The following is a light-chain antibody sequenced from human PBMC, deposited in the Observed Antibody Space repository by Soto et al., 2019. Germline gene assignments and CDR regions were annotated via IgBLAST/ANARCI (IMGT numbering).Light chain of an antibody. CDR3: SSITSDSTRLV. CDR2: DVN. J-gene: IGLJ2*01. V-gene: IGLV2-14*03. Sequence: QSALTQPASVSGSPGQSITISCTGTSSDVGAYKYVSWYQQHTGKAPKLLIYDVNDRPSGVSLRFSGSKSGNAASLTISGLQTEDEAVYYCSSITSDSTRLVFGGGTKLTVL. CDR1: SSDVGAYKY.